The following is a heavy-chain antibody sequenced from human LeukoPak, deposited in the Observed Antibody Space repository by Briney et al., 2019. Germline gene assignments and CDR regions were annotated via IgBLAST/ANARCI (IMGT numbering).Heavy chain of an antibody. V-gene: IGHV1-3*01. D-gene: IGHD3-9*01. J-gene: IGHJ3*02. CDR2: INAGNGNT. CDR1: GYTFTSYA. CDR3: ARVYYDILTGGMNAFDI. Sequence: ASVKVSCKASGYTFTSYAMHWVRQAPGQRLEWMGWINAGNGNTKYSQKFQGRVTITRDTSASTAYMELSSLRSEDTAVYYCARVYYDILTGGMNAFDIWGQGTMVTVSS.